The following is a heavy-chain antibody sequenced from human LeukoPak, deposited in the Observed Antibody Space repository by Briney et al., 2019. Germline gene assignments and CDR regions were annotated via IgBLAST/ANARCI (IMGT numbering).Heavy chain of an antibody. V-gene: IGHV4-34*01. D-gene: IGHD3-22*01. J-gene: IGHJ4*02. CDR2: INHSGST. Sequence: PSETLSLTCAGYGGSFSGYYWSWLRQPPGKGLEWIGEINHSGSTNYNPSLKSRVTISVDTSKNQFSLKLSSVTAADTAVYYCARGQDDYYYDSSGYAFDYWGQGTLVTVSS. CDR1: GGSFSGYY. CDR3: ARGQDDYYYDSSGYAFDY.